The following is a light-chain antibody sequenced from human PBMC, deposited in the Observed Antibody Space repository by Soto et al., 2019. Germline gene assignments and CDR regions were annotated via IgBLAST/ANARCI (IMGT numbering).Light chain of an antibody. Sequence: DIQMTQSPSTLSASIGDRVTITCRASQSLDNCLAWYQQKPGKAPNLLIYDASNLEIGVPSRFSGSGSGTHFTFTISSLQTEDIGTYYCQQYDILPITFGRGTRLEIK. CDR2: DAS. J-gene: IGKJ5*01. CDR1: QSLDNC. V-gene: IGKV1-33*01. CDR3: QQYDILPIT.